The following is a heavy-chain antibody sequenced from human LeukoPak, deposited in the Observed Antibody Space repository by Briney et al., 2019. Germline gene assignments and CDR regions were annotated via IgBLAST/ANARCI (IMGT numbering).Heavy chain of an antibody. CDR2: IVVGSGNT. CDR3: ARDLYSSGWTDAFDI. D-gene: IGHD6-19*01. Sequence: ASVKVSCKASGFTFTSSAMQWVRQARGQRLEWIGWIVVGSGNTNYAQKFQERVTITRDTSINTAYMELSRLTSDDTAVYYCARDLYSSGWTDAFDIWGQGTMVTVSS. V-gene: IGHV1-58*02. J-gene: IGHJ3*02. CDR1: GFTFTSSA.